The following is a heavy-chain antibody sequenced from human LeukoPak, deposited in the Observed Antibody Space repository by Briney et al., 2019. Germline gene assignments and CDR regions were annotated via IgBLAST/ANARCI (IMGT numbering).Heavy chain of an antibody. CDR1: GFTFSAYA. J-gene: IGHJ2*01. D-gene: IGHD7-27*01. CDR3: AKDMVWGWFFDL. CDR2: IGSDNKP. Sequence: GGSLRPSCEASGFTFSAYAMTWVRQAPGKGLEWVSSIGSDNKPHYSESVKGRFAISRDNSKNSLYLQMNSLRTEDTAFYYCAKDMVWGWFFDLWGRGTLVTVSS. V-gene: IGHV3-43*02.